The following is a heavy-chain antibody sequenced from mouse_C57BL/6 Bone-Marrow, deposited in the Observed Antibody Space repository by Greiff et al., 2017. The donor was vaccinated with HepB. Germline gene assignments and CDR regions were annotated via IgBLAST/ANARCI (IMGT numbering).Heavy chain of an antibody. D-gene: IGHD4-1*01. CDR2: IDPNSGGT. Sequence: QVQLQQSGAELVKPGASVKLSCKASGYTFTSYWMHWVKQRPGRGLEWIGRIDPNSGGTKYNEKFTSKSTLTVDKPSSTVYMQLSILTSEDSAVYCCARSGTLYYAMDYWGQGTSVTVSS. V-gene: IGHV1-72*01. J-gene: IGHJ4*01. CDR1: GYTFTSYW. CDR3: ARSGTLYYAMDY.